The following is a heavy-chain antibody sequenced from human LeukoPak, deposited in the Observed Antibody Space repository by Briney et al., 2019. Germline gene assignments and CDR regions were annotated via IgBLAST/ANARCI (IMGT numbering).Heavy chain of an antibody. CDR3: ARDGRQRITMDTAALAF. J-gene: IGHJ3*01. CDR2: VYTSGST. CDR1: GGSISGYY. Sequence: PSETLSLTCTVSGGSISGYYGSWIRQPAGKGLEWLGRVYTSGSTNYNPSLKSRVTISMDTSKNQFSLKLSSVTAADTAVYYCARDGRQRITMDTAALAFWGQGTMVTVSS. V-gene: IGHV4-4*07. D-gene: IGHD3-10*01.